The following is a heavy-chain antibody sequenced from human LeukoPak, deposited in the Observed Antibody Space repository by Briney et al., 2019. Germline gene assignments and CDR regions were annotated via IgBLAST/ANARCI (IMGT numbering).Heavy chain of an antibody. D-gene: IGHD3-10*01. V-gene: IGHV3-30*02. J-gene: IGHJ4*02. CDR3: ANTPVTMVRGVHYYFDY. CDR2: IRYDGSNK. Sequence: GGSLRLSCAASGFTFSSYGMHWVRQAPGKGLEWVAFIRYDGSNKYYADSVKGRFTISRDNSKNTLYLQMNSLRAEDTAVYYCANTPVTMVRGVHYYFDYWRQGTLVTVSS. CDR1: GFTFSSYG.